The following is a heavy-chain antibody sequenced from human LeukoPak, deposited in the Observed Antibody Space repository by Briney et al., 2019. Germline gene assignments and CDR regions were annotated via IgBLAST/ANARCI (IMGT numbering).Heavy chain of an antibody. V-gene: IGHV3-66*01. Sequence: PGGSLRLSCAASGFTVSSNYMSWVRQAPGKGLEWVSVIYSGGSTYYADSVKGRFTISRDNSKNTLYLQMNSLRAEDTAVYYCAKTHSTSWGYFDYWGKGTLVTVSS. CDR3: AKTHSTSWGYFDY. CDR1: GFTVSSNY. J-gene: IGHJ4*02. CDR2: IYSGGST. D-gene: IGHD2-2*01.